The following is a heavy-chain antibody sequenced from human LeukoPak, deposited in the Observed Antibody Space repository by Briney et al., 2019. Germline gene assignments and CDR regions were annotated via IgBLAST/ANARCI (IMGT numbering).Heavy chain of an antibody. Sequence: GGSLRLSCAASGFTFSSYAMSWVRQAPGKGLEWVANIKQDGSEKYYVDSVKGRFTISRDNAKNSLYLQMNSLRAEDTAVYYCARDSGQWLISYFYYYGMDVWGQGTTVTVSS. CDR2: IKQDGSEK. CDR3: ARDSGQWLISYFYYYGMDV. CDR1: GFTFSSYA. D-gene: IGHD6-19*01. J-gene: IGHJ6*02. V-gene: IGHV3-7*01.